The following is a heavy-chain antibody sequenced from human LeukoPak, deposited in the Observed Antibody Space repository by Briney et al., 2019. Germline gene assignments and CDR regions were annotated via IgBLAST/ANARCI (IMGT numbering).Heavy chain of an antibody. V-gene: IGHV1-8*03. D-gene: IGHD3-10*01. J-gene: IGHJ5*02. CDR2: MNPNSGNT. CDR3: ARVFYGSGSYPFDP. CDR1: GYTFTSYD. Sequence: GASVKVSCKASGYTFTSYDINWVRQATGQGLEWMGWMNPNSGNTGYAQKFQGRVTITRNTSISTAYMELSSLRSEDTAVYYCARVFYGSGSYPFDPWGQGTLVTVSS.